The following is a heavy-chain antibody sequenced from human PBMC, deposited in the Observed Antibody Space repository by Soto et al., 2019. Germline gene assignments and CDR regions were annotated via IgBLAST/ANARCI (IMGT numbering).Heavy chain of an antibody. J-gene: IGHJ6*02. CDR3: ARGVDTAMAYYYYYGMDV. V-gene: IGHV4-59*12. Sequence: SETLSLTCTLSGSSISSYSWSWIRQPPGKGLEWIGYINYSGSTNYNPSLKSRATISVDTSKNQFSLKLSSVTAADTAVYYFARGVDTAMAYYYYYGMDVWGQGTTVTV. CDR2: INYSGST. D-gene: IGHD5-18*01. CDR1: GSSISSYS.